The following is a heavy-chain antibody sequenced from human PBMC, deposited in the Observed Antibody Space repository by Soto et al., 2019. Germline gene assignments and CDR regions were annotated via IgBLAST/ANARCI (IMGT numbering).Heavy chain of an antibody. CDR3: ARRAKYYDSSGTRSYYGMDV. V-gene: IGHV1-69*13. Sequence: GASVKVSCKASGGTFSSYAISWVRQAPGQGLEWMGGIIPIFGTANYAQKFQGRVTITADESTSTAYMELSSLRSEDTAVYYCARRAKYYDSSGTRSYYGMDVWGQGTTVTVSS. J-gene: IGHJ6*02. CDR2: IIPIFGTA. CDR1: GGTFSSYA. D-gene: IGHD3-22*01.